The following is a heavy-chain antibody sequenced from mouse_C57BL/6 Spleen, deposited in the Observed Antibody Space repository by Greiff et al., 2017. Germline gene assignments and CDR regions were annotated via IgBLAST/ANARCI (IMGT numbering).Heavy chain of an antibody. J-gene: IGHJ3*01. CDR3: ARGDGNYSRFAY. D-gene: IGHD2-1*01. CDR2: IDPEDGET. Sequence: VPLQQSGAELVKPGASVKLSCTASGFNIKDYYMHWVKQRTEQGLEWIGRIDPEDGETKYAPKFQGKATITADTSSNTAYLQLSSLTAADTAVYYCARGDGNYSRFAYWGQGTLVTVSA. CDR1: GFNIKDYY. V-gene: IGHV14-2*01.